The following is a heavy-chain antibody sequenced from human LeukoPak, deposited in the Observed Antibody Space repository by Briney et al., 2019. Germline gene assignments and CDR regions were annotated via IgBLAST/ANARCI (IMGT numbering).Heavy chain of an antibody. Sequence: SVKVSCKASGGTFSSYAISWVRQAPGQGLEWKGRIIPILGIANYAQKFQGRVTITADKSTSTAYMELSSLRSEDTAVYYCASGYGSGSYYVAYWGQGTLVTVSS. CDR1: GGTFSSYA. V-gene: IGHV1-69*04. J-gene: IGHJ4*02. CDR3: ASGYGSGSYYVAY. D-gene: IGHD3-10*01. CDR2: IIPILGIA.